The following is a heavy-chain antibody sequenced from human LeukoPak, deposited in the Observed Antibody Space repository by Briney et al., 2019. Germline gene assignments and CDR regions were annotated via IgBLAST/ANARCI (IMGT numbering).Heavy chain of an antibody. V-gene: IGHV3-23*01. CDR2: ISASGGST. Sequence: GGPLRLSCAASGLTFSSYAMGWVRQAPGKGLEWVSTISASGGSTFYADSVRGRFTISRDNSKNTLYLQVSSLRAEDTALYYCTMQVAAAGINYWGQGTLVTVSS. CDR3: TMQVAAAGINY. D-gene: IGHD6-13*01. CDR1: GLTFSSYA. J-gene: IGHJ4*02.